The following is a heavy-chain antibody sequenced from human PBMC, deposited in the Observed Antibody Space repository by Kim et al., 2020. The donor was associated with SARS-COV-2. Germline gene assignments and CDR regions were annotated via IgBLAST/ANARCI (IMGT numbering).Heavy chain of an antibody. Sequence: GKGRFTISRDNSKNTLYLQMHSLRVEDTGVYYCVRDNYGSGGYYYYGMDVWGQGTTVTVSS. D-gene: IGHD3-10*01. J-gene: IGHJ6*02. CDR3: VRDNYGSGGYYYYGMDV. V-gene: IGHV3-23*01.